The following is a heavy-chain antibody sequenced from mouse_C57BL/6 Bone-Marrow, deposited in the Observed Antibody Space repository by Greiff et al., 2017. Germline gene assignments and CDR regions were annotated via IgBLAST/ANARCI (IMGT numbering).Heavy chain of an antibody. D-gene: IGHD1-1*01. Sequence: EVKLMESGPELVKPGDSVKISCKASGYSFTGYFMNWVMQSHGKSLEWIGRINPYNGDTFYNQKFKGKATLTVDKSSSTAHMELRSLTSEDSAVYYCARLMYYGSSYYYAMDYWGHGTSVTGSS. CDR1: GYSFTGYF. V-gene: IGHV1-20*01. CDR2: INPYNGDT. J-gene: IGHJ4*01. CDR3: ARLMYYGSSYYYAMDY.